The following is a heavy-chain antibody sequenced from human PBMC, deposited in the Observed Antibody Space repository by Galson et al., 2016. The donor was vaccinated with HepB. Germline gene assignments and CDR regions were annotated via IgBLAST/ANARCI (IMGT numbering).Heavy chain of an antibody. D-gene: IGHD2-15*01. CDR1: GFTFSNYV. V-gene: IGHV3-23*01. Sequence: SLRLSCAASGFTFSNYVMNWVRQAPGKGLEWVSAISGSGTNTYYEDSVKGRFTISRDNSQNTLLLQMNSLRAEDTAVYYCAKDGIMVAANPYHFHYWGQGTPVTVSS. J-gene: IGHJ4*02. CDR3: AKDGIMVAANPYHFHY. CDR2: ISGSGTNT.